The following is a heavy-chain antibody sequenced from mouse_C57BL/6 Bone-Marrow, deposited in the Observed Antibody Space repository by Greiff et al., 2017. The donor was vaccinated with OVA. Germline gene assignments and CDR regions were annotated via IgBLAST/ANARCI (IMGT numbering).Heavy chain of an antibody. J-gene: IGHJ2*01. CDR2: INPNNGGT. D-gene: IGHD1-1*01. Sequence: EVQLQQSGPELVKPGASVKISCKASGYTFTDYYMNWVKQSHGKSLEWIGDINPNNGGTSYNQKFKGKATLTVDKSSSTAYMELRSLTSEDSAVYYCARGATVVVDYWGQGTTLTVSS. CDR3: ARGATVVVDY. V-gene: IGHV1-26*01. CDR1: GYTFTDYY.